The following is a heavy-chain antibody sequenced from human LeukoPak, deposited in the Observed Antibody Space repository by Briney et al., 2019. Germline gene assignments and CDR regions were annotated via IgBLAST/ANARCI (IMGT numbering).Heavy chain of an antibody. V-gene: IGHV1-69*04. J-gene: IGHJ4*02. Sequence: GASVKVSCKASGGTFSSYAISWVRQAPGQGLEWMGRIIPILGIANYAQKFQGRVTITAHKSTSTAYMEPSSLRSEDTAVYYCARDVVVAATHAFDYWGQGTLVTVSS. D-gene: IGHD2-15*01. CDR2: IIPILGIA. CDR3: ARDVVVAATHAFDY. CDR1: GGTFSSYA.